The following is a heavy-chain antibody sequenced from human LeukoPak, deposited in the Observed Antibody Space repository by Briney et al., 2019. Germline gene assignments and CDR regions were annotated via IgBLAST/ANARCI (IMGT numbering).Heavy chain of an antibody. J-gene: IGHJ5*02. V-gene: IGHV1-46*01. CDR3: ARDMPHNCFDP. CDR2: IYPGGGWT. CDR1: GASLTNYY. Sequence: ASVKVSCKPSGASLTNYYIHWVRQAPRQGLEWVGLIYPGGGWTNYAQKFQGRVTMTTDTSTGTVYMELSSLRSEETAVYYCARDMPHNCFDPWGQGTLVTVSP. D-gene: IGHD2-2*01.